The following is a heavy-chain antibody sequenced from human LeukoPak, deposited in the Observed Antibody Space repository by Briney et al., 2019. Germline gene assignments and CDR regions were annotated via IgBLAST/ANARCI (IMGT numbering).Heavy chain of an antibody. D-gene: IGHD6-6*01. CDR3: ARGSDSSDLGY. V-gene: IGHV3-33*01. Sequence: GGSLRLSCAASGFTFRSYGMHWVRQAQGKGLEWVAVIWSDGSKQHYADSVRGRFTISRDNSKNTLYLQMNSLRVDDTALYYCARGSDSSDLGYWGQGTLVTVSS. CDR1: GFTFRSYG. CDR2: IWSDGSKQ. J-gene: IGHJ4*02.